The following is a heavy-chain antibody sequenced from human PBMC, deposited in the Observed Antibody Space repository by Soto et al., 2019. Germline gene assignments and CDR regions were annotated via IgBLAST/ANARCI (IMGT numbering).Heavy chain of an antibody. V-gene: IGHV3-21*01. CDR2: ISSNSSYI. D-gene: IGHD2-15*01. J-gene: IGHJ3*02. Sequence: GGSLSLSCAASGFTFSSYEMNWIRQAPGKGLEWVSYISSNSSYIYYADSVKGRFTISRDSATNTLYLQMHSLRAEDTAVYYCARRRGPERDCSVGSCYSRRDAFDIWGQGTMVTVSS. CDR3: ARRRGPERDCSVGSCYSRRDAFDI. CDR1: GFTFSSYE.